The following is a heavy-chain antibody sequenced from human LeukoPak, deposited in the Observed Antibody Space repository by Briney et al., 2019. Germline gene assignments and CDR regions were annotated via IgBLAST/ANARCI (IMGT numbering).Heavy chain of an antibody. D-gene: IGHD6-19*01. Sequence: SGGSLRLSCAASAFTFSSYAMSWVRQAPGKGLEWVSVNSGGGGSTFYADSVKGRFTISRDNSKNTLYLQMNSLRAEDTAIYYCARGVSSGLYYFDYWGQGTLVTVSS. CDR2: NSGGGGST. V-gene: IGHV3-23*01. CDR3: ARGVSSGLYYFDY. CDR1: AFTFSSYA. J-gene: IGHJ4*02.